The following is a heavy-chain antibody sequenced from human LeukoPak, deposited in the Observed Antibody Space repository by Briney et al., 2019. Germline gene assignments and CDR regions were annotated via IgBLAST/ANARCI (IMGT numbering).Heavy chain of an antibody. D-gene: IGHD3-22*01. CDR3: AKLPETYYYDSSGYSYYFDY. CDR1: GFTFSSYS. CDR2: ISGSGGRT. V-gene: IGHV3-23*01. Sequence: GGSLRLSCAASGFTFSSYSMNWVRQAPGKGLEWVSGISGSGGRTYYTDSMKGRFTISRDNSKNTVYLQMNSLRAEDTALYYCAKLPETYYYDSSGYSYYFDYWGQGTLVTVSS. J-gene: IGHJ4*02.